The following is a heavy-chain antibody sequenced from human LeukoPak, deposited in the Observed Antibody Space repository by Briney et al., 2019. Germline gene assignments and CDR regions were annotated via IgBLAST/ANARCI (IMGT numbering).Heavy chain of an antibody. Sequence: PGGSLRLSCAASEFDFSSHAMTWVRQAPGKGLEWVAAVSYDGTNNYADSVKGRFTISRDDFKSTLWLQMNSLRPEDTSVYYCARVGGSHGPFDYWGRGTLVTVSS. CDR3: ARVGGSHGPFDY. D-gene: IGHD3-16*01. V-gene: IGHV3-30-3*01. CDR2: VSYDGTN. CDR1: EFDFSSHA. J-gene: IGHJ4*02.